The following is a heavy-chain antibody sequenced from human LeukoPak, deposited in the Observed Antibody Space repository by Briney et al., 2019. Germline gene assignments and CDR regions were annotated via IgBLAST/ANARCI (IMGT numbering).Heavy chain of an antibody. D-gene: IGHD2-15*01. CDR3: AREYCSGDSCYSAIDY. CDR2: INPNSGGT. Sequence: GASVKVSCKASGYTLTGYYMHWVRQAPGQGLEWMGWINPNSGGTNYAQKFQGRVTMTRDTSISTAYMELSRLRSDDTAVYYCAREYCSGDSCYSAIDYWGQGTLVTVSS. CDR1: GYTLTGYY. V-gene: IGHV1-2*02. J-gene: IGHJ4*02.